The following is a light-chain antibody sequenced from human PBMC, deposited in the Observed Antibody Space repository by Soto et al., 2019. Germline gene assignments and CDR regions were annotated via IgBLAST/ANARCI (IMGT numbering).Light chain of an antibody. Sequence: EIVLTQSPGTLSLSPGERATLSCRASQSVSSSYLAWYQQKPGQAPRLLIYGASSRATGIPDRFSGSGSGTGFTLTISRLEPEDFAVDYCQQYGSSPVTFGQGTKVEIK. V-gene: IGKV3-20*01. CDR3: QQYGSSPVT. CDR2: GAS. J-gene: IGKJ1*01. CDR1: QSVSSSY.